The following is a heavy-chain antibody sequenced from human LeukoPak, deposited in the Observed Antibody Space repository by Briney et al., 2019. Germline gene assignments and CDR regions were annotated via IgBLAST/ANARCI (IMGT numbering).Heavy chain of an antibody. J-gene: IGHJ6*02. Sequence: SETLSLTCTVSGGSFNSYYWSWIRQPAGKGLEWIGRIYTSGSTNFHTSLKSRVTMSVDSSKKQFSLKLSSVTAADTAVYYCARDFADILTGYYTFAMDVWGQGTTVTVSS. CDR2: IYTSGST. CDR1: GGSFNSYY. D-gene: IGHD3-9*01. CDR3: ARDFADILTGYYTFAMDV. V-gene: IGHV4-4*07.